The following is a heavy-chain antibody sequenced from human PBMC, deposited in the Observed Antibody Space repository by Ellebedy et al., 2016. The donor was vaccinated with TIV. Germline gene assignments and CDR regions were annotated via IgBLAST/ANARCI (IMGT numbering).Heavy chain of an antibody. D-gene: IGHD6-19*01. Sequence: SETLSLTCTVSGGSISSSGYYWGWIRQSPGKGLEWIGSIYYSGSTYYNPSLTSRITISVDTSKNQFSLKLSSVTAADTAMYYCARHHSRGWPRYGMDVWGQGTTVTVSS. CDR1: GGSISSSGYY. J-gene: IGHJ6*02. V-gene: IGHV4-39*07. CDR2: IYYSGST. CDR3: ARHHSRGWPRYGMDV.